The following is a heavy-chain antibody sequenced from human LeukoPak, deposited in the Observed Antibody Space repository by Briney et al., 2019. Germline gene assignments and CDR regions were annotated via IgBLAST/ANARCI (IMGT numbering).Heavy chain of an antibody. D-gene: IGHD3-22*01. CDR3: ASLYGYYDSSGYFT. CDR2: IYYSGST. Sequence: ASQTLSLTCTVSGGSISSGSYYWSWIRQHPGKGLEWIGYIYYSGSTYYNPSLKSRVTISVDTSKNQFSLKLSSVTAADTAVYYCASLYGYYDSSGYFTWGQGTLVTVSS. J-gene: IGHJ5*02. V-gene: IGHV4-31*03. CDR1: GGSISSGSYY.